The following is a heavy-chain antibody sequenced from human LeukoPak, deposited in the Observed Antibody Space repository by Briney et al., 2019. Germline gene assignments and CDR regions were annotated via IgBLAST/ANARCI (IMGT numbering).Heavy chain of an antibody. Sequence: SETPSLTCRVTGGSIRSYYWSWIRQPPGKGLEWIGYIYYSGSTNYNPSLKSRVTISVNTSKNQFSLKLSSVTAADTAVYYCARPSSSGWYPFDYWGQGTLVTVSS. CDR3: ARPSSSGWYPFDY. V-gene: IGHV4-59*01. CDR2: IYYSGST. CDR1: GGSIRSYY. J-gene: IGHJ4*02. D-gene: IGHD6-19*01.